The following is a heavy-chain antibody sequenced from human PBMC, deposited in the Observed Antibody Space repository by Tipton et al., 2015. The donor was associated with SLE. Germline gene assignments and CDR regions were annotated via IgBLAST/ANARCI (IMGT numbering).Heavy chain of an antibody. Sequence: TLSLTCTVSGYSISSGYYWGWIRQPPGKGLEWIGSIYHSGSTNYNPSLKSRVTISVDTSKNQFSLKLSSVTAADTAVYYCARALSGYYFDYWGQGTLVTVSS. V-gene: IGHV4-38-2*02. CDR2: IYHSGST. CDR1: GYSISSGYY. CDR3: ARALSGYYFDY. D-gene: IGHD3-10*01. J-gene: IGHJ4*02.